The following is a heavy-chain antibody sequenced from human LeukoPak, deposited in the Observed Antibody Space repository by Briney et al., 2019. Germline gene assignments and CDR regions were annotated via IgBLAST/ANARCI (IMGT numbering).Heavy chain of an antibody. D-gene: IGHD2-8*01. CDR2: INHSGST. CDR1: GGSFSGYY. CDR3: ARVIDNGFDY. V-gene: IGHV4-34*01. Sequence: SETLSLTCAVYGGSFSGYYWSWIRQPPGKGLEWIGEINHSGSTNYNPSLKSRVTISVDTSKNQFSLKLSSVTAADTAVYYCARVIDNGFDYWGQGTLVTVSS. J-gene: IGHJ4*02.